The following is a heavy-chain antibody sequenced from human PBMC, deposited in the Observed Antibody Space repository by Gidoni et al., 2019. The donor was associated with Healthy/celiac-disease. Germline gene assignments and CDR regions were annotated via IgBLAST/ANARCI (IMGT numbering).Heavy chain of an antibody. Sequence: QVQLVESGGGVVQPGRSLRLSCAASGFTFSSEGRHWVRQAPGTGLGWVAVISYDGSNKYYADSVKGRFTISRDNSKNTLYLQMNSLRAEDTAVYYCAKDYYDSSGSFDYWGQGTLVTVSS. CDR1: GFTFSSEG. CDR3: AKDYYDSSGSFDY. D-gene: IGHD3-22*01. CDR2: ISYDGSNK. J-gene: IGHJ4*02. V-gene: IGHV3-30*18.